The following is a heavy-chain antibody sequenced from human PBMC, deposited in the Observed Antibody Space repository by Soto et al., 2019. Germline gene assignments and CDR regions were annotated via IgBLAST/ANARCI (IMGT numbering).Heavy chain of an antibody. CDR1: GYTFTSYD. Sequence: QVQLVQSGAEVKKPGASVKVSCKASGYTFTSYDINWVRQATGQGLEWMGWMNPNSGNTGYAQKLQGRVTMTSNTSISTAYMELSRVRTEDAAVYYCSRGNDYGDYYFAYWGQGTLVTVSS. D-gene: IGHD4-17*01. CDR3: SRGNDYGDYYFAY. CDR2: MNPNSGNT. J-gene: IGHJ4*02. V-gene: IGHV1-8*01.